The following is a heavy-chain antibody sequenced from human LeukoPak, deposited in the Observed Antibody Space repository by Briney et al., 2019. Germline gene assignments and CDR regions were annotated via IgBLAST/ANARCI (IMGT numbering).Heavy chain of an antibody. CDR2: IGSSGSTI. D-gene: IGHD3-16*01. V-gene: IGHV3-11*01. CDR1: GFTFSDYY. Sequence: PGGSLRLSCAASGFTFSDYYMSWIRQAPGKGLEWVSYIGSSGSTIYYADSVKGRFTISRDNAKNSLYLQMNSLRAEDTAVYYCARERGGGYYYCYYMDVWGKGTTVTVSS. J-gene: IGHJ6*03. CDR3: ARERGGGYYYCYYMDV.